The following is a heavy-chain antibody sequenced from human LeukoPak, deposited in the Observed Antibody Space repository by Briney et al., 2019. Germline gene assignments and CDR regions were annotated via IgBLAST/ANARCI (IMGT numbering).Heavy chain of an antibody. CDR2: ISPTGEGT. CDR1: GFSFSNTG. J-gene: IGHJ2*01. Sequence: GGSLRLSCAASGFSFSNTGMTWVRQAPGRGLEWVSTISPTGEGTHYADSVKGRFTISRDNSKNTLSLEMNSLRADDTATYYCARDRALRYFDLWGRGTQVAVSS. V-gene: IGHV3-23*01. CDR3: ARDRALRYFDL. D-gene: IGHD3-3*02.